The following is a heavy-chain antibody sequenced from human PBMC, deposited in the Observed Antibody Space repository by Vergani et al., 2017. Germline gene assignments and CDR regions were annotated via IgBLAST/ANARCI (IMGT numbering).Heavy chain of an antibody. CDR2: VFRNGNV. CDR1: GESFCSFY. CDR3: ARDFGGEWYFDL. Sequence: QVQLQQWGAGVVKPSGTLSLTCAVFGESFCSFYWSWIRQPPGKALEWIGYVFRNGNVNYNPSFNFRVAIDTSNNELSLRVTSVTAADTAVYYCARDFGGEWYFDLWGRGATVTVSS. D-gene: IGHD4-23*01. J-gene: IGHJ2*01. V-gene: IGHV4-4*08.